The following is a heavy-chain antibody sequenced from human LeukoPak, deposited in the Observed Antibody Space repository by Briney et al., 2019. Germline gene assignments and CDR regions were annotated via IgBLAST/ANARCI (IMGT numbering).Heavy chain of an antibody. D-gene: IGHD3-16*01. CDR3: ARDSWAWAYYYYGMDV. CDR2: ISYDGSNK. CDR1: GFTFSSYA. Sequence: PGGSLRLSCAASGFTFSSYAMHWVRQAPGKGLEWEAVISYDGSNKYYADSVKGRFTISRDNSKNTLYLQMNSLRAEDTAVYYCARDSWAWAYYYYGMDVWGQGTTVTVSS. J-gene: IGHJ6*02. V-gene: IGHV3-30-3*01.